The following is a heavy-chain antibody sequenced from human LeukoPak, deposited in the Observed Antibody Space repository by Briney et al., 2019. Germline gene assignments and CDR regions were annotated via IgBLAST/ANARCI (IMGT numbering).Heavy chain of an antibody. CDR2: IYYSGST. CDR3: ARYIGDYGSGSPFYYWYGMDV. J-gene: IGHJ6*02. D-gene: IGHD3-10*01. Sequence: PSETLSLTCTVSGGSISSGGYYWSWIRQHPGTGLEWIGYIYYSGSTYYNPSLKSRVTISVDTSKNQFSLKLSSVTAADTAVYYCARYIGDYGSGSPFYYWYGMDVWGQGTTVTVSS. V-gene: IGHV4-31*03. CDR1: GGSISSGGYY.